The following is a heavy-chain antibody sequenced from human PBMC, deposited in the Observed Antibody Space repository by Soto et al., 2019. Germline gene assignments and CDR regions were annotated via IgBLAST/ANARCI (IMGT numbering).Heavy chain of an antibody. D-gene: IGHD3-3*01. J-gene: IGHJ6*02. V-gene: IGHV1-2*04. CDR1: GYTFTGYY. CDR2: INPNSGGT. CDR3: ARGVELRFLEWFPYGMDV. Sequence: VASVKVSCKASGYTFTGYYVHWVRQAPGQGLEWMGWINPNSGGTNYAQNFQGWVTLTRDTSFSTAYMELRRLRSDDTAVYYCARGVELRFLEWFPYGMDVWGQGTTVTVSS.